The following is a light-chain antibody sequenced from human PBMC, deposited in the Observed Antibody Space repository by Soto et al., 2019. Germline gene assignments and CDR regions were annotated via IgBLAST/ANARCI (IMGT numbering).Light chain of an antibody. CDR2: LEGSGDY. V-gene: IGLV4-60*02. J-gene: IGLJ3*02. CDR3: ETWDSHPQV. Sequence: QPVLTQSSSASAALGSSVRLTCSLSSGHSWYLIAWHQQQPGTAPRYLMKLEGSGDYLKGSGLPDRFSGSSSGADRYLTISNLQFEDEADYYCETWDSHPQVFGGGTKVTVL. CDR1: SGHSWYL.